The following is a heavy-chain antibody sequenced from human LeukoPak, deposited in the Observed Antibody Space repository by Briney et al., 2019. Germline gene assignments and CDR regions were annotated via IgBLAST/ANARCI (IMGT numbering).Heavy chain of an antibody. CDR2: ISVYNGNT. CDR1: GYSFTSYG. Sequence: ASVKVSCKASGYSFTSYGISWVRQAPGQGLEWMGWISVYNGNTNYAQKLQGRVTVTTDTSTNTAYMALRSLRSDDTAVYYCARDLRGYCSGGSCLELDAWGQGTLVTVSS. J-gene: IGHJ5*02. D-gene: IGHD2-15*01. V-gene: IGHV1-18*01. CDR3: ARDLRGYCSGGSCLELDA.